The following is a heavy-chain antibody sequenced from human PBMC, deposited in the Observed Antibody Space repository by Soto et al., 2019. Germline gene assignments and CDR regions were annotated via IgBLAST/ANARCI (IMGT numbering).Heavy chain of an antibody. D-gene: IGHD3-22*01. J-gene: IGHJ5*02. CDR1: GGSISSYY. Sequence: PSETLSLTCTVSGGSISSYYWSWIRQPPGKGLEWIGYIYYSGSTNYNPSLKSRVTISVDTSKNQFSLKLSSVTAADTAVYYCARSDYDRSGYYSEGPFNWFDPWGQGTLVTVSS. CDR2: IYYSGST. V-gene: IGHV4-59*01. CDR3: ARSDYDRSGYYSEGPFNWFDP.